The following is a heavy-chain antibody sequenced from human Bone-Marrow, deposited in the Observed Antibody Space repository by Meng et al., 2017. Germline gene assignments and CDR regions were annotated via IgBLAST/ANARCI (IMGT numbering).Heavy chain of an antibody. CDR3: ARAGYSYGYAYYYYGMDV. Sequence: GGSLRLSCAASGFTFSSYEMNWVRQAPGKGLEWVSYISSSGSTIYYADSVKGRFTISRDNAKNSLYLQMNGLRAEDTAVYYCARAGYSYGYAYYYYGMDVWGQGTTVTVSS. CDR2: ISSSGSTI. CDR1: GFTFSSYE. J-gene: IGHJ6*02. V-gene: IGHV3-48*03. D-gene: IGHD5-18*01.